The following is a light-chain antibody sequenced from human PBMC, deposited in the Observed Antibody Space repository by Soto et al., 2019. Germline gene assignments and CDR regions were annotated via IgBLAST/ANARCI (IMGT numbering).Light chain of an antibody. V-gene: IGKV3D-15*01. J-gene: IGKJ4*01. CDR3: QQYRNSTPALT. Sequence: EIVMTQSPATLSVSPGERVTLSCRASQSVSNYLAWYQQKPGQAPRLLIYDASTRATGIPARFSGSWSGTDFALTISILGLQAVDVYYYQQYRNSTPALTFGGGTKVDIK. CDR2: DAS. CDR1: QSVSNY.